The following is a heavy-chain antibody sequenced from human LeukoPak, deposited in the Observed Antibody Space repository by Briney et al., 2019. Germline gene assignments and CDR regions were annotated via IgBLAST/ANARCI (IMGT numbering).Heavy chain of an antibody. CDR1: GGSINSGDYH. Sequence: SETLSLTCTVSGGSINSGDYHWSWIRQPPGKGLEWIGSTYYQPSLKSRVSISVDMSKNQFSLKLSSVTAADTAVYYCARGPTVTTDYWGQGTLVTVSS. V-gene: IGHV4-30-4*01. CDR2: ST. CDR3: ARGPTVTTDY. D-gene: IGHD4-17*01. J-gene: IGHJ4*02.